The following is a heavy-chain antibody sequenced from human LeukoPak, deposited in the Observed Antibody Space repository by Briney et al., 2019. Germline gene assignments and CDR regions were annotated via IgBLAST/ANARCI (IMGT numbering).Heavy chain of an antibody. CDR3: AREGDEQQRLPDI. J-gene: IGHJ3*02. D-gene: IGHD6-25*01. CDR2: IYYSGST. CDR1: GGSISSSSYY. Sequence: SETLSLTCTVSGGSISSSSYYWGWIRQPPGKGLEWIGSIYYSGSTYYNPSLKSRVTISVDTSKNQFSLKLSSVTAADTAVYYCAREGDEQQRLPDIWGQGTMVTVSS. V-gene: IGHV4-39*07.